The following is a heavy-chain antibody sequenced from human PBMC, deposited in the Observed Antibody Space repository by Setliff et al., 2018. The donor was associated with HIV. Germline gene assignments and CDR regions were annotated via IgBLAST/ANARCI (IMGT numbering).Heavy chain of an antibody. CDR3: ARDRGYSYLDS. Sequence: PSETLSLTCTVSSGSVGSYYWSWIRQPAGKGLEWIGRIYTSGITNYNSSLKSRVTMSIDTSKNQFSLNLSSVTAADTAMYYCARDRGYSYLDSWGQGTLVTVSS. V-gene: IGHV4-4*07. D-gene: IGHD5-18*01. CDR2: IYTSGIT. J-gene: IGHJ5*01. CDR1: SGSVGSYY.